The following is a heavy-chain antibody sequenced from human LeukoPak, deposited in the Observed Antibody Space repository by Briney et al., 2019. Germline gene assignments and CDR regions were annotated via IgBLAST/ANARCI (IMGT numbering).Heavy chain of an antibody. D-gene: IGHD6-13*01. CDR2: IIPILGIA. J-gene: IGHJ5*02. CDR1: GGTFSSYA. Sequence: ASVKVSCKASGGTFSSYAISWVRQAPGQGLEWMGRIIPILGIANYAQKFQGRVTITADKSTNTAYMELSSLRSEDTAVYYCAGQIIAAGNWFDPWGQGTLVTVSS. CDR3: AGQIIAAGNWFDP. V-gene: IGHV1-69*04.